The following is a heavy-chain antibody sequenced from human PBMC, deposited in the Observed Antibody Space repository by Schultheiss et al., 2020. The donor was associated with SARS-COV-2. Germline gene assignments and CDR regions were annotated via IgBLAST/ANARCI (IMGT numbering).Heavy chain of an antibody. J-gene: IGHJ4*02. V-gene: IGHV4-61*05. CDR1: GGSISSSSYY. CDR2: IYYSGST. Sequence: SETLSLTCTVSGGSISSSSYYWGWIRQHPGKGLEWIGYIYYSGSTNYNPSLKSRVTISVDTSKNQFSLKLSSVTAADTAVYYCARAGYYDPLLDYWGQGTLVTVSS. D-gene: IGHD1-26*01. CDR3: ARAGYYDPLLDY.